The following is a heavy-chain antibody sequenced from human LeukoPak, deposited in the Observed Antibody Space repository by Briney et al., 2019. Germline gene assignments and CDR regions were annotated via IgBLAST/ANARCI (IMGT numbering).Heavy chain of an antibody. CDR3: ARVLRDYYYYYMDV. CDR2: IYSGGST. J-gene: IGHJ6*03. CDR1: GFTFSSYS. Sequence: GGSLRLSCVASGFTFSSYSMNWVRQAPGKGLEWVSVIYSGGSTYYADSVKGRFTISRDNAKNSLYLQMNSLRAEDTALYHCARVLRDYYYYYMDVWGKGTTVTISS. V-gene: IGHV3-53*01.